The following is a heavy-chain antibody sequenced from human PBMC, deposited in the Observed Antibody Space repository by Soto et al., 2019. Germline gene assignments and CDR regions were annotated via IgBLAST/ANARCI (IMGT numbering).Heavy chain of an antibody. D-gene: IGHD6-6*01. CDR3: ARDRRDKLVRDDAFDI. J-gene: IGHJ3*02. Sequence: ASVKVSCKASGYTFTGYYMHWVRQAPGQGLEWMGWINPNSGSTNYAQKFQGWVTMTRDTSISTAYMELSRLRSDDTAVYYCARDRRDKLVRDDAFDIWGQGTMVTVSS. CDR1: GYTFTGYY. V-gene: IGHV1-2*04. CDR2: INPNSGST.